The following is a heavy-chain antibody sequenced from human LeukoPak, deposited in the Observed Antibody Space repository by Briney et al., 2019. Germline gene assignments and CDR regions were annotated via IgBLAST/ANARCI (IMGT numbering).Heavy chain of an antibody. CDR2: INHSGST. CDR1: GGSFSGYY. CDR3: ARGPRDIVVVVAATKFRYYYYYGMDV. V-gene: IGHV4-34*01. D-gene: IGHD2-15*01. J-gene: IGHJ6*01. Sequence: SETLSLTCAVYGGSFSGYYWSWIRQPPGKGLEWIGEINHSGSTNYNPSLKSRVTISVDTSKNQFSLKLSSVTAADTAVYYCARGPRDIVVVVAATKFRYYYYYGMDVWXQXTTVTVSS.